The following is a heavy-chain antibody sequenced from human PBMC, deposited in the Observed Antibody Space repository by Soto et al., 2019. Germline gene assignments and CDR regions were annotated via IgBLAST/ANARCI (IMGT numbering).Heavy chain of an antibody. J-gene: IGHJ5*02. CDR3: ARAPQWLVRREGWFDP. CDR2: INHSGST. CDR1: GGSFSGYY. V-gene: IGHV4-34*01. D-gene: IGHD6-19*01. Sequence: SETLSLTCAVYGGSFSGYYWSWIRQPPGKGLEWIGEINHSGSTNYNPSLKSRVTISVDTSKNQFSLKLSSVTAADTAVYYCARAPQWLVRREGWFDPWGQGTLVTVSS.